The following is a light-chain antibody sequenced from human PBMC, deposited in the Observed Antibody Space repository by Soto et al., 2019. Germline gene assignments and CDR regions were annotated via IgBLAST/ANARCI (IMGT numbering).Light chain of an antibody. CDR1: SSDVGGYNY. Sequence: QSVLTQPRSVSGSPGQSVTISCTGSSSDVGGYNYVSWYQQQPGKAPKLLIYDVTIRTSGVSARFSGSKSGNTASLTISGLQAEDDADYFCCSYEGAYTSFVFGTGTKVTVL. CDR3: CSYEGAYTSFV. CDR2: DVT. J-gene: IGLJ1*01. V-gene: IGLV2-11*01.